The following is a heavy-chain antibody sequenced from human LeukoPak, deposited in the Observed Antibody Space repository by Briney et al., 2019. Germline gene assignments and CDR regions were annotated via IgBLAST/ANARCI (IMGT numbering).Heavy chain of an antibody. CDR1: GFTFSSYS. CDR3: AKSQNMIQLWSRHYYYYYMDV. D-gene: IGHD5-18*01. CDR2: INSDGSST. V-gene: IGHV3-74*01. J-gene: IGHJ6*03. Sequence: GGSLRLSCAASGFTFSSYSMNWVRQAPGKGLVWVSRINSDGSSTSYADSVKGRFTISRDNAKNTLYLQMNSLRAEDTAVYYCAKSQNMIQLWSRHYYYYYMDVWGKGTTVTISS.